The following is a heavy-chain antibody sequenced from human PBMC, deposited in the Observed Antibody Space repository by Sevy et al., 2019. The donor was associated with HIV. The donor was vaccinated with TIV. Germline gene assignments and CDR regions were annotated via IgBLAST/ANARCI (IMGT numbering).Heavy chain of an antibody. CDR2: VNQDGSTK. J-gene: IGHJ4*02. V-gene: IGHV3-7*01. D-gene: IGHD3-22*01. CDR3: VRAMASADSL. Sequence: GGSLRLSCAASGFRISSYWMLWVRQAPGKGLEWVANVNQDGSTKYYLDSVKGRFTISRDNAKNLVFLQMNSLTADDAALYYCVRAMASADSLWGQRTLVTVSS. CDR1: GFRISSYW.